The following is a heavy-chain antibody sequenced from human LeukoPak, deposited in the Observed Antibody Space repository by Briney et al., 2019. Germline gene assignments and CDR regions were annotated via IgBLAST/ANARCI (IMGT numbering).Heavy chain of an antibody. CDR3: AKDRPNYHESNGHYYRPNGDY. V-gene: IGHV3-23*01. D-gene: IGHD3-22*01. CDR2: ITSSGDAT. CDR1: GFTFDIYS. Sequence: GGSLRLSCAASGFTFDIYSMSWVRQAPGKGLEWVSSITSSGDATFYADSVKDRFTISRDNSKNTLYLQMSRLRAEDTAVYYCAKDRPNYHESNGHYYRPNGDYWGQGTLVTVSS. J-gene: IGHJ4*02.